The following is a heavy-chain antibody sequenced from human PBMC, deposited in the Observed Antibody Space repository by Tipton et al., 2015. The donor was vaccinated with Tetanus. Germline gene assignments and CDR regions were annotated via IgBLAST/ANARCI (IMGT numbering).Heavy chain of an antibody. V-gene: IGHV4-31*02. D-gene: IGHD5-18*01. CDR1: GWPINSGGYY. CDR2: MYHTGTT. J-gene: IGHJ1*01. Sequence: LRLSCTVSGWPINSGGYYWSWIRQRPGRGLEWIGYMYHTGTTFSDPALKSRLSMSADTSKNQFSLRLTSLTAADTAIYYCARDATLLRAMDHWGQGILVTVSS. CDR3: ARDATLLRAMDH.